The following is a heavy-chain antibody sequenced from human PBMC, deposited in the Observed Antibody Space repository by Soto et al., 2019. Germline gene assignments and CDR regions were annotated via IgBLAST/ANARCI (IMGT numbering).Heavy chain of an antibody. V-gene: IGHV4-4*02. CDR3: ARGILLWFGGNNWFDP. D-gene: IGHD3-10*01. CDR1: GGSISSSNW. CDR2: IHHSGST. Sequence: SETLSLTCAVSGGSISSSNWWSWVRQPPGKGLEWIGEIHHSGSTNYNPSLKSRVTISVDKSKNQFSLKLSSVTAADTAVYYCARGILLWFGGNNWFDPWGQGTLVTVSS. J-gene: IGHJ5*02.